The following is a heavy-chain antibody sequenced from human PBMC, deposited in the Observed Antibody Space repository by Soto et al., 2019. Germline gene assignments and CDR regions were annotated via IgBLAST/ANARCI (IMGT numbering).Heavy chain of an antibody. J-gene: IGHJ4*01. CDR3: SRGTSIPAAGDY. Sequence: QVQLVQSGAEVKKPGASVKVSCKASGYTFTNYGINWVRQAPGQGLEWLGWVSAYNGERRYAQRVQARVIMTTDTSTTTAYMEWRSLRSDATAVYYCSRGTSIPAAGDYWGQGTLVTVSS. V-gene: IGHV1-18*01. CDR2: VSAYNGER. CDR1: GYTFTNYG. D-gene: IGHD6-6*01.